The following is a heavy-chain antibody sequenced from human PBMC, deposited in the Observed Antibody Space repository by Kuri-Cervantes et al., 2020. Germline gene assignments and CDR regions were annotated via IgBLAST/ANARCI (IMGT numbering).Heavy chain of an antibody. CDR3: ARAYSSSWPLLLAFDL. V-gene: IGHV3-30*02. CDR2: IRCDGNNE. CDR1: GFTFKTYG. Sequence: GGSLRLSCAASGFTFKTYGMHWVRQAPGKGLEWVTFIRCDGNNEYYADSVKGRFTISRDNSKNTLYLQMNSLRAEDTAVYYCARAYSSSWPLLLAFDLWGRGTLVTVSS. J-gene: IGHJ2*01. D-gene: IGHD6-13*01.